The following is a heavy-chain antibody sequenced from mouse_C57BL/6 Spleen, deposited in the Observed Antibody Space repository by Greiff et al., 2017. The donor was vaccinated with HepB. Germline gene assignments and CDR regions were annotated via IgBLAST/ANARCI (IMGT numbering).Heavy chain of an antibody. CDR3: ARVYGYERWFAY. CDR1: GYTFTDYY. CDR2: INPNNGGT. J-gene: IGHJ3*01. V-gene: IGHV1-26*01. D-gene: IGHD2-2*01. Sequence: VQLQQSGPELVKPGASVKISCKASGYTFTDYYMNWVKQSHGKSLEWIGDINPNNGGTSYNQKFKGKATLTVDKSSSTAYMELRSLTSEDSAVYYCARVYGYERWFAYWGQGTLVTVSA.